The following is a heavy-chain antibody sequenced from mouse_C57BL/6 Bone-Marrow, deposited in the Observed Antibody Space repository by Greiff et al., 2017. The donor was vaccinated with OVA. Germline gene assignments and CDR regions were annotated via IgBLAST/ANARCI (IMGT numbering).Heavy chain of an antibody. D-gene: IGHD1-1*01. CDR3: ASNYYGSSPYYFDY. J-gene: IGHJ2*01. Sequence: VKLVESGAELVKPGASVKISCKASGYAFSSYWMNWVKQRPGKGLEWIGQIYPGDGDTTYNGKFKGKATLTADKSSSTAYMQLSSLTSEDSAVYFLASNYYGSSPYYFDYWGQGTTLTVSS. V-gene: IGHV1-80*01. CDR2: IYPGDGDT. CDR1: GYAFSSYW.